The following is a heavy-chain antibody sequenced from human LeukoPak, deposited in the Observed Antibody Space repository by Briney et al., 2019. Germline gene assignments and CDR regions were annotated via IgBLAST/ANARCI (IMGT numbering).Heavy chain of an antibody. CDR1: GFTFSSYA. Sequence: GGSLRLSCAASGFTFSSYAMSWVRQAPGKGLEWVSGISTSGGTTSYADSVKGRFTISRDNPRNTLYMQMDSLRAEDTAVYYCAIMHRYYDGSGYWVQWGQGTLVTVSS. J-gene: IGHJ4*02. V-gene: IGHV3-23*01. D-gene: IGHD3-22*01. CDR2: ISTSGGTT. CDR3: AIMHRYYDGSGYWVQ.